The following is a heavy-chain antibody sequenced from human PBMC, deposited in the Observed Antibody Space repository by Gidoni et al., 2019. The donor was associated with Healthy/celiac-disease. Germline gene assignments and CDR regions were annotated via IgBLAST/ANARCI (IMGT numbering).Heavy chain of an antibody. Sequence: EVQLVESGGGLVKPGGSLRLSCAASGFTFSSYSMNWVRQAPGKGLEWVSSISSSSSYIYYADSVKGRFTISRDNAKNSLYLQMNSLRAEDTAVYYCARVIGSSWYVFDYWGQGTLVTVSS. CDR2: ISSSSSYI. CDR1: GFTFSSYS. J-gene: IGHJ4*02. CDR3: ARVIGSSWYVFDY. V-gene: IGHV3-21*01. D-gene: IGHD6-13*01.